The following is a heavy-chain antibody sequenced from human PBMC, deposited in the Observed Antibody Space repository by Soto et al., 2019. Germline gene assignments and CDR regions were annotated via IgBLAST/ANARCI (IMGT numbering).Heavy chain of an antibody. CDR3: ARDQQTRPWFDP. D-gene: IGHD1-1*01. CDR2: INPNSGGT. V-gene: IGHV1-2*02. J-gene: IGHJ5*02. CDR1: GYTFTGYY. Sequence: ASVKVSCKACGYTFTGYYMHWVRQAPGQGLEWMGWINPNSGGTNYAQKFQGRVTMNRDTSISTAYMELSRLRSDGTAVYYCARDQQTRPWFDPWGQGTLVNVSS.